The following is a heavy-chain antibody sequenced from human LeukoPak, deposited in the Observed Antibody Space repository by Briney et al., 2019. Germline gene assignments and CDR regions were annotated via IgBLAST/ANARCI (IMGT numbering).Heavy chain of an antibody. Sequence: SETLSLTCAVYGGSFSGYYWSWIRQPPGKGLEWIGEINHSGSTNYNPSLKSRVTISVDTSKNQFSLKLSSVTAADTAVYYCARVLEGYSYDYYYYYMDVWGKGTTVTISS. J-gene: IGHJ6*03. CDR1: GGSFSGYY. CDR2: INHSGST. V-gene: IGHV4-34*01. CDR3: ARVLEGYSYDYYYYYMDV. D-gene: IGHD5-18*01.